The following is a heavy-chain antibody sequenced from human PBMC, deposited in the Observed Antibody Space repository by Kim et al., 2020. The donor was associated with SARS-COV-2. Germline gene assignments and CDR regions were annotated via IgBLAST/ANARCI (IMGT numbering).Heavy chain of an antibody. CDR2: INSDGGST. CDR1: GFTFDNYW. D-gene: IGHD1-20*01. V-gene: IGHV3-74*01. CDR3: ASWYNENFHGRVDD. J-gene: IGHJ4*02. Sequence: GGSLRLSCVASGFTFDNYWMNWVRQAPGKGLMWVSRINSDGGSTNYADSVKGRFTISRDNAKNTLYLQVNSLRAEDTAVYYCASWYNENFHGRVDDWGQGTLVTVSS.